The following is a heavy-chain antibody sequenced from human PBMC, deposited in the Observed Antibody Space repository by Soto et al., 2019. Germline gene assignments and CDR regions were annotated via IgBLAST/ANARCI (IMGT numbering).Heavy chain of an antibody. J-gene: IGHJ4*02. V-gene: IGHV3-48*03. CDR1: GFTFSSYE. CDR2: ISSSGSNI. D-gene: IGHD6-13*01. CDR3: ARGQYSSSWYVIPFDY. Sequence: EVQLVESGGGLVQPGGSLRLSCAASGFTFSSYEMNWVRQAPGKGLEWVSYISSSGSNIYYADSVKGRFTISRDNAKNSLYLQMNSLRAEDTAVYYCARGQYSSSWYVIPFDYWGQGTLVTVSS.